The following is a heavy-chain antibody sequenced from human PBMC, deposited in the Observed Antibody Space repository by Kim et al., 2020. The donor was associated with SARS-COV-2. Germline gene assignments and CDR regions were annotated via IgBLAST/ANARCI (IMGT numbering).Heavy chain of an antibody. CDR1: GFTVSSNY. Sequence: GGSLRLSCAASGFTVSSNYMSWVRQAPGKGLEWVSVIYSGGSTYYADSVKGRFTISRDNSKNTLYLQMNSLRAEDTAVYYCARELRGFAVAGNWFDPWGQATLVTVSS. CDR2: IYSGGST. J-gene: IGHJ5*02. V-gene: IGHV3-53*01. D-gene: IGHD6-19*01. CDR3: ARELRGFAVAGNWFDP.